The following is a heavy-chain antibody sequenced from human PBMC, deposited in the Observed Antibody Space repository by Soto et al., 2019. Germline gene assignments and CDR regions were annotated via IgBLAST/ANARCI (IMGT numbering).Heavy chain of an antibody. Sequence: QVQLVESGGGVVQPGRSLRLSCAASGFTFSSYARHWVRQAPGKGLEWVAVISYDGSNKYYADSVKGRFTISRDNSKNTLYLQMNSLRAEDTAVYYCARDSGYSSGWHERWFDPWGQGTLVTVSS. J-gene: IGHJ5*02. CDR2: ISYDGSNK. CDR3: ARDSGYSSGWHERWFDP. V-gene: IGHV3-30-3*01. D-gene: IGHD6-19*01. CDR1: GFTFSSYA.